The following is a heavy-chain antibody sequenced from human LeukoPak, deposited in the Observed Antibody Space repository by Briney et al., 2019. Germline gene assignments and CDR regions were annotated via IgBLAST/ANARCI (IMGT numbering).Heavy chain of an antibody. CDR1: GFTFSSYA. J-gene: IGHJ4*02. CDR3: AKDTSSSTSWGPPGYFDY. CDR2: ISGSGGST. V-gene: IGHV3-23*01. D-gene: IGHD2-2*01. Sequence: GGSLRLSCAASGFTFSSYAMSWVRQAPGQGLEWVSTISGSGGSTSHADSVKGRFTISRDNAKNSLYLQMNSLRAEDTALYYCAKDTSSSTSWGPPGYFDYWGQGTLVTVSS.